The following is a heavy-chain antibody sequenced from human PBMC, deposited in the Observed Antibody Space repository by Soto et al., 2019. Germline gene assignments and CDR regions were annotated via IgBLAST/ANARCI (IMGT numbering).Heavy chain of an antibody. V-gene: IGHV3-74*01. J-gene: IGHJ4*01. CDR1: GFTFSSYC. D-gene: IGHD1-7*01. CDR3: ARDNWNSY. CDR2: IHNDGSTT. Sequence: PMGSLRVSCAASGFTFSSYCMHWVRQAPGKGLMWVSRIHNDGSTTRYADSVKGRFTISRDNAKNTLYLQMSSLRVEDTAVYYCARDNWNSYWGQGTLVTVSS.